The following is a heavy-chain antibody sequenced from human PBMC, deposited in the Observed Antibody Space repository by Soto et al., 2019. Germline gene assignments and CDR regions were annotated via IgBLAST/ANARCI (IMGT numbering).Heavy chain of an antibody. V-gene: IGHV4-34*01. D-gene: IGHD3-22*01. CDR2: INHSGST. J-gene: IGHJ4*02. Sequence: SETLSLTCAVYGGSFSGYYWSWIRQPPGKGLEWIGEINHSGSTNYNPSLKSRVTISVDTSKNQFSLKLSSVTAADTAVYYCARGRAYYYDSSGYRGFDYWGQGTLVTVSS. CDR1: GGSFSGYY. CDR3: ARGRAYYYDSSGYRGFDY.